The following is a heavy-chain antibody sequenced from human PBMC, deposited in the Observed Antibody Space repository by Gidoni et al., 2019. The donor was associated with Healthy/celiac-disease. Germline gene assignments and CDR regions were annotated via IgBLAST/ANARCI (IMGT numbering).Heavy chain of an antibody. J-gene: IGHJ4*02. CDR2: INHSGST. Sequence: QVQLQQWGAGLLKPSETLSLPCAVYGGSFSGYYWSWIRQPPGKGLEWIGEINHSGSTNYNPSLKSRVTISVDTSKNQFSLKLSSVTAADTAVYYCARGGIIAAAGTPIYYFDYWGQGTLVTVSS. CDR3: ARGGIIAAAGTPIYYFDY. CDR1: GGSFSGYY. V-gene: IGHV4-34*01. D-gene: IGHD6-13*01.